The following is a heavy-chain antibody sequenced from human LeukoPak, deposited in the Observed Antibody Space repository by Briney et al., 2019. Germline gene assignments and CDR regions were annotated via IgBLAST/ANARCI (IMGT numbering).Heavy chain of an antibody. CDR1: GGSFSSSSYY. J-gene: IGHJ5*02. Sequence: SETLSLTCTVSGGSFSSSSYYWGWIRQPPGKGLEWIGSIYYSGSTYYNPSLKSRVTISVDTSKNQFSLKLSSVTAADTAVYYCARVREVLLWFGELLEWFDPWGQGTLVTVSS. CDR3: ARVREVLLWFGELLEWFDP. D-gene: IGHD3-10*01. CDR2: IYYSGST. V-gene: IGHV4-39*07.